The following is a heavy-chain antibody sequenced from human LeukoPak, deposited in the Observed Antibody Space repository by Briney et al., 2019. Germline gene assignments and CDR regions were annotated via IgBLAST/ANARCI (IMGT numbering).Heavy chain of an antibody. D-gene: IGHD3-10*01. J-gene: IGHJ4*02. CDR2: IYHSGST. CDR3: VRGPPWFLPHYYFDY. CDR1: GYSISSNYY. Sequence: SETLSLTCTVSGYSISSNYYWGCIRQPPGQGLEWIGSIYHSGSTYYNPSLKSRVTISVDTSKNQFSLKLSSVTAADTAVYYCVRGPPWFLPHYYFDYWGQGTLVTVSS. V-gene: IGHV4-38-2*02.